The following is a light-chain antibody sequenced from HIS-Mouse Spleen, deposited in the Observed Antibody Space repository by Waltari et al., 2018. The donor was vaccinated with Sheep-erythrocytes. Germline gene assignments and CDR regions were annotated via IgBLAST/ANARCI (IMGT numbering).Light chain of an antibody. Sequence: SYELTQPPSVSVSPGQTARITCSGDALPTQYAYWYQQKPGQAPVPGINKNSERPSEIPERFSGSRSGTTVTLTISGVQAEDEADYNCQSADSSGTYSYVFGTGTKVTVL. J-gene: IGLJ1*01. CDR3: QSADSSGTYSYV. CDR1: ALPTQY. V-gene: IGLV3-25*03. CDR2: KNS.